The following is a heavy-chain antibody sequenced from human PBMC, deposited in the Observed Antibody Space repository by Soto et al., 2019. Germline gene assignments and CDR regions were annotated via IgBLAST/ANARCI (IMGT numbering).Heavy chain of an antibody. V-gene: IGHV4-30-4*01. CDR1: GDPISSGDYY. CDR2: IYYSGTT. J-gene: IGHJ3*02. Sequence: QVQLQESGPGLVKPSQTQSLTCTVSGDPISSGDYYWSWIRQPPGKGLEWIGYIYYSGTTYYNPSLKSRVTMSVDTSKNQFSLKLSSVTAADTAVYYCARAPYRGANSRGALDMWGQGTMVTVSS. CDR3: ARAPYRGANSRGALDM. D-gene: IGHD7-27*01.